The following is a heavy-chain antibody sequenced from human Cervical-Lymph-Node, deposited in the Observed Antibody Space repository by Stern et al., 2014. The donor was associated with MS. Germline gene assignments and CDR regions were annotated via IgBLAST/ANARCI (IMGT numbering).Heavy chain of an antibody. J-gene: IGHJ6*02. CDR2: FWDEGRNR. CDR1: GFIFSTYG. CDR3: ARDLADSDNWDEYFYYAMAV. D-gene: IGHD1-1*01. V-gene: IGHV3-33*01. Sequence: QVQLVESGGGVVQPGRSLRLSCEASGFIFSTYGFNWVRQAPGKGLEWVAGFWDEGRNRHYADSVQGRFTVSRDDSENTLYLQMNSLRVEDTAVYYCARDLADSDNWDEYFYYAMAVWGQGTTVTVSS.